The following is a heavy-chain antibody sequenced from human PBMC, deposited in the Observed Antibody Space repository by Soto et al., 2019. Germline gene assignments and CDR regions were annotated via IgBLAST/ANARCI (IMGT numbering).Heavy chain of an antibody. CDR1: GYTFTSYG. CDR2: ISVYNGNT. J-gene: IGHJ4*02. D-gene: IGHD3-10*01. Sequence: QVQLVQSGAEVKKPGASVKVSCKASGYTFTSYGISWVRQAPGQGLEWMGWISVYNGNTNYAQKLQGRVTMTTDTSMSTAYMELRSVRSDDTAVYYCASGWFGEFVYYFDYWGQGTLVTVSS. V-gene: IGHV1-18*01. CDR3: ASGWFGEFVYYFDY.